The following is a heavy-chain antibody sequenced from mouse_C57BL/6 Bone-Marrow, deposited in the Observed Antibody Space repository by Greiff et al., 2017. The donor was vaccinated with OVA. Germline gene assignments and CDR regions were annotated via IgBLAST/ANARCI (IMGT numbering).Heavy chain of an antibody. Sequence: DVQLQESGPVLVKPGASVKMSCKASGYTFTDYYMNWVKQSHGKSLEWIGVINPYNGGTSYNQKFKGKATLTVDKSSSTAYMELNSLTSEDSAVYYCARFSNYAFAYWGQGTLVTVSA. V-gene: IGHV1-19*01. D-gene: IGHD2-5*01. J-gene: IGHJ3*01. CDR3: ARFSNYAFAY. CDR2: INPYNGGT. CDR1: GYTFTDYY.